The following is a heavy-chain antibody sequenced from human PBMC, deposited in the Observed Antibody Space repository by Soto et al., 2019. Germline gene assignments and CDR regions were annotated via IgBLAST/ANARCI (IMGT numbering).Heavy chain of an antibody. D-gene: IGHD2-15*01. CDR3: ARHIGYCSGGSCYSGAFDI. Sequence: SETLSLTCTVSGGSISSYYWSWIRQPPGKGLEWIGYIYYSGSTNYNPSLKSRVTISVDTSKNQFSLKLSSVTAADTAVYYCARHIGYCSGGSCYSGAFDIWGQGTMVTVSS. J-gene: IGHJ3*02. CDR1: GGSISSYY. V-gene: IGHV4-59*08. CDR2: IYYSGST.